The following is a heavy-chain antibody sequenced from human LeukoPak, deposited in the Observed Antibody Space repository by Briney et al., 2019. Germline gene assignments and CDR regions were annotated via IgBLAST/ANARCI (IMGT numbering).Heavy chain of an antibody. Sequence: PGGSLRLSCAASGFTFSNYWMHWVRQAPGKGLEWVAVIWYDGSNKYYADSVKGRFTISRDNSKNTLYLQMNSLRAEDTAVYYCARDMHYYGMDVWGQGTTVTVSS. CDR1: GFTFSNYW. V-gene: IGHV3-33*08. CDR3: ARDMHYYGMDV. J-gene: IGHJ6*02. CDR2: IWYDGSNK. D-gene: IGHD2-2*01.